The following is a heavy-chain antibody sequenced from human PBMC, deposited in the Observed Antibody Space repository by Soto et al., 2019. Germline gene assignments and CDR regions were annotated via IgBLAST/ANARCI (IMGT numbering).Heavy chain of an antibody. Sequence: ESGGGLVKPGGSLRLSCAASGFTFSSYSMNWVRQAPGKGLEWVSSISSSSSYIYYADSVQGRFTISRDNAKNSLNLQMNSLRAEDTAVYSCARRQVAGAAFDYWGQGTLVTVSS. V-gene: IGHV3-21*01. CDR2: ISSSSSYI. CDR1: GFTFSSYS. J-gene: IGHJ4*02. CDR3: ARRQVAGAAFDY. D-gene: IGHD6-19*01.